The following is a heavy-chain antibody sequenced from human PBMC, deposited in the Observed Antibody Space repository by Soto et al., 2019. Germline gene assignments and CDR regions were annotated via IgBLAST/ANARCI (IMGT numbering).Heavy chain of an antibody. V-gene: IGHV3-11*06. CDR3: ARDRGGGDFWSGYQPPYGMDV. CDR2: ISSSSSYT. CDR1: GFTFSDYY. Sequence: PGGSLRLSCAASGFTFSDYYMSWIRQAPGKGLEWVSYISSSSSYTNYADSVKGRFTISRDNAKNSLYLQMNSLRAEDTAVYYCARDRGGGDFWSGYQPPYGMDVWGQGTTVTVSS. D-gene: IGHD3-3*01. J-gene: IGHJ6*02.